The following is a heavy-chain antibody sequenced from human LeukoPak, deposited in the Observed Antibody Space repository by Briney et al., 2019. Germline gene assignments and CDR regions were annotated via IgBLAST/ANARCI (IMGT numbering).Heavy chain of an antibody. CDR1: GGSLNNYN. CDR3: VRHGESGRHHAYFDY. CDR2: SYYSGGT. D-gene: IGHD3-10*01. V-gene: IGHV4-59*08. Sequence: SETLSLTCTVSGGSLNNYNWGWIRQAPGGGLEWISGSYYSGGTTYNSSLKRRVTISVDTSKYQFSLTVTSVTARDTAIYYCVRHGESGRHHAYFDYWGHGALVTVSS. J-gene: IGHJ4*01.